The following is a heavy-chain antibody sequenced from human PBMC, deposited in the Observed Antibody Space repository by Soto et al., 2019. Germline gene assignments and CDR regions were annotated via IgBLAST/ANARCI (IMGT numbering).Heavy chain of an antibody. CDR2: MNPNSANT. J-gene: IGHJ3*02. Sequence: QVQLVQSGAEVKKPGASVKVSCKASGYTFTSYNINWVRQATGQGLEWMGWMNPNSANTGYTQKFQGRVTMTRNNSISTAYMELSSLRSEDTAVYYCARALSSSWYGDAFDIWGQGTMVTVSS. CDR1: GYTFTSYN. CDR3: ARALSSSWYGDAFDI. V-gene: IGHV1-8*01. D-gene: IGHD6-13*01.